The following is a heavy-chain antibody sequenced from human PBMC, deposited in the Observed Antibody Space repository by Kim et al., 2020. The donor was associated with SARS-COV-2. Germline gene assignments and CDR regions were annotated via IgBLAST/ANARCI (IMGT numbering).Heavy chain of an antibody. CDR3: AKVTSGSSGWFEYFQH. CDR1: GFTFNNYA. J-gene: IGHJ1*01. CDR2: IRDSGGST. D-gene: IGHD6-19*01. Sequence: GGSLRLSCAASGFTFNNYAMSWVRQAPGNGLEWVSGIRDSGGSTKYTDSVKGRFSISRDNSKNTLYLQMDSLRAEDTAVYYCAKVTSGSSGWFEYFQHWGQGTLVTVSS. V-gene: IGHV3-23*01.